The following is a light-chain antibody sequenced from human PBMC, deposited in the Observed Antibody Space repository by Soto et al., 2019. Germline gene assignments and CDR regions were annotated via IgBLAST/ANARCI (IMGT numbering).Light chain of an antibody. CDR1: RSDVGGYNY. J-gene: IGLJ2*01. CDR3: SSYTSSSTSVV. Sequence: QSVLTQPASVSGSPGQSITISCTGTRSDVGGYNYVSWYQQHPGKAPKLMIYDVSNRPSGVSNRFSGSKSGNTASLTISGLQAEDEADYYCSSYTSSSTSVVFGGGTKVTVL. V-gene: IGLV2-14*01. CDR2: DVS.